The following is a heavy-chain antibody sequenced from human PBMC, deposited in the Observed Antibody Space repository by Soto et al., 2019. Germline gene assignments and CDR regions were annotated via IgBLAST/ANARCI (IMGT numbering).Heavy chain of an antibody. Sequence: PSETLSLTCSVSGASIYNGGYFWSWIRQSPGKGLEWIGHIHNSGSSYNNPSLKSRVTISADTSMNQFSLALTSVTAADTAMYSCARGSATEKVDSWGKGILVTVAS. CDR1: GASIYNGGYF. CDR3: ARGSATEKVDS. CDR2: IHNSGSS. J-gene: IGHJ4*02. V-gene: IGHV4-30-4*01.